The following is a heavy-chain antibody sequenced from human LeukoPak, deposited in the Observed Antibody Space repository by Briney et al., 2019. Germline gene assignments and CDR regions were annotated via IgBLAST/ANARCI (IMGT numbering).Heavy chain of an antibody. CDR2: FDPEDGET. Sequence: GASVTVSCKVSGYTLTELSMHWVRQAPGKGLEWMGGFDPEDGETIYAQKFQGRVTMTEDTSTDTAYMELSSLRSEDTVVYYCATGKTHYYDSSGPYYFDYWGQGTLVTVSS. CDR3: ATGKTHYYDSSGPYYFDY. V-gene: IGHV1-24*01. CDR1: GYTLTELS. J-gene: IGHJ4*02. D-gene: IGHD3-22*01.